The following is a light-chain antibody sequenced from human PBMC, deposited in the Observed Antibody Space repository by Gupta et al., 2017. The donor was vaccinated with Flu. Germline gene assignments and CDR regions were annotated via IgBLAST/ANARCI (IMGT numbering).Light chain of an antibody. CDR1: KSVASY. J-gene: IGKJ5*01. V-gene: IGKV3-11*01. CDR3: QQRISWPIT. CDR2: DAS. Sequence: GKSAPLSCKASKSVASYLAWYQQQPRQAPRLLNSDASLRATAIPARFGGSGSRTDFTLTISSLQPEVFALYCYQQRISWPITFGQGTRLEIK.